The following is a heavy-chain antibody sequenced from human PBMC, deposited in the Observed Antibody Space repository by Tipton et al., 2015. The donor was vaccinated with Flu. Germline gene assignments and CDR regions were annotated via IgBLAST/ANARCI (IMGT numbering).Heavy chain of an antibody. V-gene: IGHV3-30*03. CDR2: ISDDGNNK. Sequence: QLVQSGGGVVQPGGSLRLSCVASNFTFSWYGIHWVRQAPGKGLEWVAFISDDGNNKYYADSVKGRFTISRDDSRNTLFLQTNSLRREDTAVYYCARDYFGIAQAYTYHAMDIWGQGTTVTVSS. CDR3: ARDYFGIAQAYTYHAMDI. J-gene: IGHJ6*02. D-gene: IGHD3-10*01. CDR1: NFTFSWYG.